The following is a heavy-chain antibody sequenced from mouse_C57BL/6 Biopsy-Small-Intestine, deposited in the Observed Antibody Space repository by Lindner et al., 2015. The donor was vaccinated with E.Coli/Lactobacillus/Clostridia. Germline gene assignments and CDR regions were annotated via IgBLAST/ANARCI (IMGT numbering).Heavy chain of an antibody. D-gene: IGHD1-1*01. CDR2: IYPGDGDT. CDR1: GYAFSSYW. V-gene: IGHV1-80*01. J-gene: IGHJ2*01. CDR3: ARITTVVAPY. Sequence: VQLQESGAELVKPGASVKISCKASGYAFSSYWMNWVKQRPGKGLEWVGQIYPGDGDTNYNEKFKGKATLTADTSSSTAYMQLSSLTSEDSAVYYCARITTVVAPYWGQGTTLTVSS.